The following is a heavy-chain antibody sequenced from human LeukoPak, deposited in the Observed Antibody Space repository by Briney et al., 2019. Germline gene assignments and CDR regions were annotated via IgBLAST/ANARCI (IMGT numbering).Heavy chain of an antibody. Sequence: TSETLSLTCTVSGGSVSSYYWNWIRQPPGKGLEWIGYINYSGSTNYNPSLKSRVTISVDTSKNQFFLKLNSVTAADTAVYYCARNGGNSDYDYWGQGTLVTVSA. CDR2: INYSGST. CDR3: ARNGGNSDYDY. D-gene: IGHD4-23*01. V-gene: IGHV4-59*02. J-gene: IGHJ4*02. CDR1: GGSVSSYY.